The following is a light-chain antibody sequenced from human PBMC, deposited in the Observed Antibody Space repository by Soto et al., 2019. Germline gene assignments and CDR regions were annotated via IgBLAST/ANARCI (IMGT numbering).Light chain of an antibody. CDR1: SSDVGGYNY. V-gene: IGLV2-14*01. CDR3: SSYTSSSTPHVV. CDR2: DVS. Sequence: QSALTQPASVSGSPGQSITISCTGTSSDVGGYNYVSWYQQHPGKAPKLMIYDVSNRPSGVSNRFSGSKSGNTVSLTISGLQAEDEADYYCSSYTSSSTPHVVFGGGTKLTVL. J-gene: IGLJ2*01.